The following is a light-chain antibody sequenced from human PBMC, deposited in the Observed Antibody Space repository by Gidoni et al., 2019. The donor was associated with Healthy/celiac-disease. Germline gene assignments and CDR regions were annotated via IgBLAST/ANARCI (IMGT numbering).Light chain of an antibody. J-gene: IGKJ2*01. V-gene: IGKV3-20*01. Sequence: IVLTQSPDTLSLYPGARPTLSCRASPSLDISYLAWYHQKAGQAPRLLIFCASTRATGIPARLSGGVSCTDFTLTISSLEPEDFAVYYCHGYDRTTYTFGQGTNLEI. CDR1: PSLDISY. CDR3: HGYDRTTYT. CDR2: CAS.